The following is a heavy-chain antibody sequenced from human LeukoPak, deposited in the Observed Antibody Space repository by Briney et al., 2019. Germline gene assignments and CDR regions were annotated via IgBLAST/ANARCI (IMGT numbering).Heavy chain of an antibody. CDR2: ISGSGGTT. Sequence: GGSLRLSCAASGFTFSSYAMTWVRQAPGKGLEWVSGISGSGGTTYYADFVKGRFTISRDNSKNTLYLQMNSLRPEDTAVYYCAKGVEFCSGGNCYPPGDWFDSWGQGTLVTVSS. CDR3: AKGVEFCSGGNCYPPGDWFDS. V-gene: IGHV3-23*01. D-gene: IGHD2-15*01. CDR1: GFTFSSYA. J-gene: IGHJ5*01.